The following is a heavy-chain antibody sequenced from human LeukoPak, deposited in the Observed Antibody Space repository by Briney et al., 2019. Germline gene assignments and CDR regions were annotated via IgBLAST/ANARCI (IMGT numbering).Heavy chain of an antibody. CDR2: IWNDGSNE. D-gene: IGHD4-11*01. CDR1: GFTFSHFG. CDR3: AKDAQRGFDYRNSLEY. Sequence: GGSLRLSCAPSGFTFSHFGMHWVRQAPGEGLEWVEVIWNDGSNEYYADSVKGRFTISRDNSKNTVSLQMNSLRDEDTAVYYCAKDAQRGFDYRNSLEYWGQGTLVTVSS. J-gene: IGHJ4*02. V-gene: IGHV3-33*06.